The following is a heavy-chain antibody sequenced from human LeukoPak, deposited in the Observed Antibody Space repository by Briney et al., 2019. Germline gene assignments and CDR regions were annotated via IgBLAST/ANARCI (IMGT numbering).Heavy chain of an antibody. CDR1: GGTFGSYA. CDR2: ILPSFGAT. D-gene: IGHD3-10*01. V-gene: IGHV1-69*13. J-gene: IGHJ6*02. CDR3: ARPLNTMVRGITTATDFFSYAMDV. Sequence: ASVKVSCKASGGTFGSYAISWVRQAPGHGLEWMGGILPSFGATKYSQKFQDRVTITADVSTTTVYMDLTSLSSEDTALYYCARPLNTMVRGITTATDFFSYAMDVWGQGTAVTVSS.